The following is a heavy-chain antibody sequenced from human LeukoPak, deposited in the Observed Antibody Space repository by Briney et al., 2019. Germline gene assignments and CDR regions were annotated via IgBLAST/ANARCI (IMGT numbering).Heavy chain of an antibody. CDR1: GFTFNTYG. CDR2: IWSDGTHK. CDR3: AKSNSESQTTVGN. V-gene: IGHV3-33*06. Sequence: PGGSLRHSCAASGFTFNTYGMHWVRQAPGKGLEWVAVIWSDGTHKYYSDSVKGRFTISRDNSKNTLYLEMNSLRVEDTAVYYCAKSNSESQTTVGNWGQGTLVTVSS. J-gene: IGHJ4*02. D-gene: IGHD1-26*01.